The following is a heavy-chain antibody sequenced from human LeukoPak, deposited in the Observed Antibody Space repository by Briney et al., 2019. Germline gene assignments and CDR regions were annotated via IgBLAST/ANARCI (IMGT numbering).Heavy chain of an antibody. CDR1: GGSISNYY. CDR2: IYYSGSA. J-gene: IGHJ4*02. CDR3: ARGRYSSGRLRHFDY. V-gene: IGHV4-59*12. D-gene: IGHD6-19*01. Sequence: SETLSLTCTVSGGSISNYYWSWIRQPPGKGLEWLGYIYYSGSANYNPSLKSRVIISVDTSKNQFSLRLSSVTAADTAVYYCARGRYSSGRLRHFDYWGQGTLVTVSS.